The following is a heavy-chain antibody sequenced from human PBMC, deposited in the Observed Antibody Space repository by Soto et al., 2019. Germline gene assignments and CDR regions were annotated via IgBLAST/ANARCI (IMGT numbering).Heavy chain of an antibody. CDR1: GSNNRGYY. V-gene: IGHV4-59*01. D-gene: IGHD1-1*01. CDR3: GLELSRSVENDFEA. CDR2: IYYTGTT. J-gene: IGHJ4*02. Sequence: TLSLPCSVAGSNNRGYYWTLVRHTTRKGLEWIGYIYYTGTTKYNPSLKSRVTISVDTSKNQFSLWLNSVTAPDTAVYYCGLELSRSVENDFEACGKGPQVT.